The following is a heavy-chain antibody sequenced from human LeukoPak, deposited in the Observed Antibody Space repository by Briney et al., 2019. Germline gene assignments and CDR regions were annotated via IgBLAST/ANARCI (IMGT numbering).Heavy chain of an antibody. CDR1: GFTLSSYN. CDR2: ISSSSSYI. J-gene: IGHJ4*02. D-gene: IGHD1-26*01. CDR3: ARGRATAVWELLDANDY. V-gene: IGHV3-21*01. Sequence: PGGSLRLSCAASGFTLSSYNMNWVRQAPGKGLEWVSSISSSSSYIYYADSVKGRFTISRDNARNSLYLQMDSLRAEDMAVYYCARGRATAVWELLDANDYWGQGTLVTVSS.